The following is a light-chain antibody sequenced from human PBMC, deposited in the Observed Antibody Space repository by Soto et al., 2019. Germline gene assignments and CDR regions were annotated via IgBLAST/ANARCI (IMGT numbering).Light chain of an antibody. V-gene: IGLV2-14*03. CDR1: SSDVGAYDF. Sequence: QSALTQPASVSGSPGQSIAISCTGTSSDVGAYDFVFWYQQHPDKAPKLLIYEVSNRPSGFSDRFSGYKSVNTATLTISGLQAEDEADYYCSSHTTSNTRFFGTGTKVTVL. CDR2: EVS. J-gene: IGLJ1*01. CDR3: SSHTTSNTRF.